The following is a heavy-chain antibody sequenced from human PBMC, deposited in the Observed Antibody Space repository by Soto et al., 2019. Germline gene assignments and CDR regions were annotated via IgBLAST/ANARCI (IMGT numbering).Heavy chain of an antibody. Sequence: QVQLQESGPGLVKPSQTLSLTCTVSGGSISSGDYYWSWIRQPPGKGLEWIGNIYYSGNTYYNPSPKSRVTISVDTSKNQFSLKLSSVTAADTAVYYCARARYYDSSGYYYAFDIWGQGTMVTVSS. CDR3: ARARYYDSSGYYYAFDI. J-gene: IGHJ3*02. V-gene: IGHV4-30-4*01. CDR1: GGSISSGDYY. D-gene: IGHD3-22*01. CDR2: IYYSGNT.